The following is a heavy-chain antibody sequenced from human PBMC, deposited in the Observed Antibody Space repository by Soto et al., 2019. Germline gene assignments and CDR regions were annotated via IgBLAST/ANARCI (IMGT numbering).Heavy chain of an antibody. CDR1: GYTFTSYD. D-gene: IGHD6-19*01. J-gene: IGHJ4*02. CDR3: ARGRGHSSGWYCDY. V-gene: IGHV1-8*01. Sequence: QVQLVQSGAEVKKPGASVKVSCKASGYTFTSYDINWVRQATGQGLEWMGWMNPNSGNTGYAQKFQGRVTMTRNTYVRTAYMALSSLRSEDTAVYYCARGRGHSSGWYCDYWGQGTLVNVSS. CDR2: MNPNSGNT.